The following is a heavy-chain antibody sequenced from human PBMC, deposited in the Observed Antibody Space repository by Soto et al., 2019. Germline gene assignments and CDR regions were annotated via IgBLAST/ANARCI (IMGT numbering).Heavy chain of an antibody. CDR3: AREGSSNLPPNWFDP. CDR2: IIPIFGTA. D-gene: IGHD6-13*01. J-gene: IGHJ5*02. Sequence: SVQVSCKASGGTFSSYAISWVRQAPGQGLEWMGGIIPIFGTANYAQKFQGRVTITADESTSTAYMELSSLRSEDTAVYYCAREGSSNLPPNWFDPWGQGTLVTVSS. V-gene: IGHV1-69*13. CDR1: GGTFSSYA.